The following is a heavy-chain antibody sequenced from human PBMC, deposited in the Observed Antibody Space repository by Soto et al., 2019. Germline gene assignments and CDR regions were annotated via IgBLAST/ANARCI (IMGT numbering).Heavy chain of an antibody. CDR2: ISGSGGST. V-gene: IGHV3-23*01. D-gene: IGHD1-1*01. Sequence: PGGSLRLSCAASGFTFSSYAMSWVRQAPGKGLEWVSAISGSGGSTYYADSVKGRFTISRDNSKNTLHLQMNSLRAEDTAVYYCSKWENWNQRFAYRGQGTLVTGSA. J-gene: IGHJ4*02. CDR1: GFTFSSYA. CDR3: SKWENWNQRFAY.